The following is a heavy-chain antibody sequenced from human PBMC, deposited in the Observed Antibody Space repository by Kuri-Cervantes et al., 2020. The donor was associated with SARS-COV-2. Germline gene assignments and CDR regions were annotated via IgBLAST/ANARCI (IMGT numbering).Heavy chain of an antibody. CDR2: IYYSGST. CDR1: GGSISSSSYY. V-gene: IGHV4-39*07. D-gene: IGHD5-18*01. CDR3: ARVGYSSGRHDY. J-gene: IGHJ4*02. Sequence: GSLRLSCTVPGGSISSSSYYWGWIRQPPGKGLEWIGSIYYSGSTYYNPSLKSRVTISVDRSKNQFSLKLSSVTAADTAVYYCARVGYSSGRHDYWGQGTLVTVSS.